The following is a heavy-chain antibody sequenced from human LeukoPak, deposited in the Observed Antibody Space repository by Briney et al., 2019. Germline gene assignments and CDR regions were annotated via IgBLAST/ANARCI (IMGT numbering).Heavy chain of an antibody. CDR1: GGSISSYY. CDR3: ARTGGAYCGGDCWDYFDY. J-gene: IGHJ4*02. CDR2: IYYSGST. V-gene: IGHV4-59*08. D-gene: IGHD2-21*02. Sequence: PSETLSLTCTVSGGSISSYYWSWIRQPPGKGPEWIGYIYYSGSTNYNPSLKSRVTISVDTSKNQFSLKLSSVTAADTAVYYCARTGGAYCGGDCWDYFDYWGQGTLVTVSS.